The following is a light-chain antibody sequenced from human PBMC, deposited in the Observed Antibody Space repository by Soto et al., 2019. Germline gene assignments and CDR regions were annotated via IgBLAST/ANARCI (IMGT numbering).Light chain of an antibody. CDR3: QQYNDWPRT. CDR1: QSVGTY. J-gene: IGKJ1*01. CDR2: GPS. Sequence: EIVMTQSPATLSVSPGERATLSCRASQSVGTYLAWYQQKPSQAPRLLIYGPSTRAAGISPRFSGGGSGTEITLTISSLQSEDFSVDYCQQYNDWPRTFGQGTKLGIK. V-gene: IGKV3-15*01.